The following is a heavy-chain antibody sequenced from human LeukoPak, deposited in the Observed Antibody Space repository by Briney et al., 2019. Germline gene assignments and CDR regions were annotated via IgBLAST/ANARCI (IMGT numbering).Heavy chain of an antibody. V-gene: IGHV4-31*03. J-gene: IGHJ1*01. CDR2: IYYSGST. D-gene: IGHD3-9*01. Sequence: PSQTLSLTCTVSGGSISSGGYYWSWLRQHPGKGLEWIVYIYYSGSTYYNPSLKSRVTISVDTSKNQFSLKLSSVTAADTAVYYCARDRLDILTGYTEYFQHWGQGTLVTVSS. CDR1: GGSISSGGYY. CDR3: ARDRLDILTGYTEYFQH.